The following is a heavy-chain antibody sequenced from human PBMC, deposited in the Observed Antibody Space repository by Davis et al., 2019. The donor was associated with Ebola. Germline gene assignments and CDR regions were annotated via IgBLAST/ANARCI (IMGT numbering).Heavy chain of an antibody. V-gene: IGHV4-34*01. CDR2: INHSGST. J-gene: IGHJ6*04. Sequence: MPSQTLSPTCAVYGASFSGYYWSWIRQPPGKGLEWFGEINHSGSTNYNPSLKSRVTISVDTSKNQFSLKLSSVTAADTAIYSYAGQLLNVVVTARGGLEVWGKGTTVTVSS. CDR3: AGQLLNVVVTARGGLEV. D-gene: IGHD2-21*02. CDR1: GASFSGYY.